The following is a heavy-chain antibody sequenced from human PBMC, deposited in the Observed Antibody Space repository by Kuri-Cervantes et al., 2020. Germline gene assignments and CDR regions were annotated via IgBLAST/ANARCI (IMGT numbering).Heavy chain of an antibody. D-gene: IGHD3-22*01. CDR3: ARYYDSSGYYPFDY. CDR2: INPNSGGT. Sequence: ASVKVSCKASGYTFTGYYTHWVRQAPGQGLEWMGWINPNSGGTNYAQKLQGRVTMTTDTSTSTAYMELRSLRSDDTAVYYCARYYDSSGYYPFDYWGQGTLVTVSS. V-gene: IGHV1-2*02. CDR1: GYTFTGYY. J-gene: IGHJ4*02.